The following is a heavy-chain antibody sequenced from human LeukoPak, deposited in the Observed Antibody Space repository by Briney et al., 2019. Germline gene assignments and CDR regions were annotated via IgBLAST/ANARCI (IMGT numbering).Heavy chain of an antibody. CDR3: ARAGGLLYCSDGSCRNWFDP. CDR1: GYTFNNYA. D-gene: IGHD2-15*01. CDR2: INTNTGNP. J-gene: IGHJ5*02. V-gene: IGHV7-4-1*02. Sequence: ASVKVSCKASGYTFNNYAMNWVRQTPGQGLEWMGWINTNTGNPTYAQGFTGRFVFSLDISVSTAYLQISSLKAEDTAVYYCARAGGLLYCSDGSCRNWFDPWGPGNPGHRLL.